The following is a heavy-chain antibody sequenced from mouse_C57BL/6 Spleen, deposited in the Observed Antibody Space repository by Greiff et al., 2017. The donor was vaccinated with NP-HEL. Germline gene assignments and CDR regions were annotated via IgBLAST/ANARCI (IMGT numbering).Heavy chain of an antibody. D-gene: IGHD1-1*01. V-gene: IGHV5-4*01. J-gene: IGHJ3*01. CDR1: GFTFSSYA. CDR3: ARDYYGSSPAWFAY. Sequence: DVHLVESGGGLVKPGGSLKLSCAASGFTFSSYAMSWVRQTPEKRLEWVATISDGGSYTYYPDNVKGRFTISRDNAKNNLYLQMSHLKSEDTAMYYCARDYYGSSPAWFAYWGQGTLVTVSA. CDR2: ISDGGSYT.